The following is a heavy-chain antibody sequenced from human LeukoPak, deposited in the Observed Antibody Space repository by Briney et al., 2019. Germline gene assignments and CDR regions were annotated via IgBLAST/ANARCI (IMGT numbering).Heavy chain of an antibody. CDR1: GFXFDDYA. CDR3: AKDFSSGTYYPYYYYGMDV. V-gene: IGHV3-43*02. J-gene: IGHJ6*02. Sequence: GGSLRLSCAASGFXFDDYAMHWVRQAPGKGLEWVSLISGDGGSTYYADSVKGRFTISRDNSKNSLYLQMNSLRTEDTALYYCAKDFSSGTYYPYYYYGMDVWGQGTTVTVSS. D-gene: IGHD3-10*01. CDR2: ISGDGGST.